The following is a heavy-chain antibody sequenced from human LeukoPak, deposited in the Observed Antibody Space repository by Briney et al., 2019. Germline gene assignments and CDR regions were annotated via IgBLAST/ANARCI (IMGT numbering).Heavy chain of an antibody. Sequence: PSETLSLTCAVYGGSFSGYYWSWIRQPPGKGLEWIGEINHSGSTNYNPSLKSRVTISVDTSKNQCSLKLSSVTAADTAVYYCARGRGHMVRGVSNWFDPWGQGTLVTVSS. CDR3: ARGRGHMVRGVSNWFDP. CDR2: INHSGST. D-gene: IGHD3-10*01. CDR1: GGSFSGYY. J-gene: IGHJ5*02. V-gene: IGHV4-34*01.